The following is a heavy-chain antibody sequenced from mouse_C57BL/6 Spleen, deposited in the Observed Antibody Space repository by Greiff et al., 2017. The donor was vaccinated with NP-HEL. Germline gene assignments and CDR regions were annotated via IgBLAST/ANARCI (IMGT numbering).Heavy chain of an antibody. Sequence: VQLQQSGGGLVKPGGSLKLSCAASGFTFSDYGMHWVRQAPEKGLEWVAYISSGSSTIYYADTVKGRFTISRDNAKNTLFLQMTSLRSEDTAMYYCAGPYYYGSSNAMDYWGQGTSVTVSP. J-gene: IGHJ4*01. CDR1: GFTFSDYG. CDR3: AGPYYYGSSNAMDY. CDR2: ISSGSSTI. V-gene: IGHV5-17*01. D-gene: IGHD1-1*01.